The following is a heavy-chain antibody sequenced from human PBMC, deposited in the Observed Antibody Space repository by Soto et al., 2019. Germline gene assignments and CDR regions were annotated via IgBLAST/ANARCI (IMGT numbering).Heavy chain of an antibody. CDR3: ARRPHCSGGICYYGLDN. V-gene: IGHV1-8*01. CDR1: GYTFTNSD. Sequence: QVQLVQSGAEVKKPGASVKVSCKASGYTFTNSDINWVRQAPGQGLEWMGWMNPDSGHAAYEQKFQGRVTLPTSTSTSTVYMEMRSLGSEDTAVYYCARRPHCSGGICYYGLDNWGQGTLVTVSS. CDR2: MNPDSGHA. J-gene: IGHJ4*02. D-gene: IGHD2-15*01.